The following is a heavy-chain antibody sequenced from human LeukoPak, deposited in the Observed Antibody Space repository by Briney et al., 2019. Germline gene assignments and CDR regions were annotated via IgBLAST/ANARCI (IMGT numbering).Heavy chain of an antibody. J-gene: IGHJ6*02. CDR3: ARDLGQPSGYSSSWYYYYYGMDV. D-gene: IGHD6-13*01. CDR2: ISSSSSYI. Sequence: GGSLRLSCAASGFTFSSNSMNWGCQRPGPGLELVWSISSSSSYIYYADSGKSRFTISGDNAKNSLYLQMNSLRAEDTAVYYCARDLGQPSGYSSSWYYYYYGMDVWGQGTTVTVSS. V-gene: IGHV3-21*01. CDR1: GFTFSSNS.